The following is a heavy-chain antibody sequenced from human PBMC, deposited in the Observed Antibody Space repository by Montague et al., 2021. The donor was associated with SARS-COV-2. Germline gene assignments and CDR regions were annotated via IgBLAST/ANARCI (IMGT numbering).Heavy chain of an antibody. CDR1: GCSFTSYW. CDR2: IDPSDSYT. V-gene: IGHV5-10-1*01. Sequence: QSVAEVKKPGESLRISCKGSGCSFTSYWISWVRQMPGKGLEWMGRIDPSDSYTNYSPSFQGHVTISADKSISTAYLQWSSLKASDTAMYYCARHLYGSGSYLSWFDPWGQGTLVTVSS. CDR3: ARHLYGSGSYLSWFDP. J-gene: IGHJ5*02. D-gene: IGHD3-10*01.